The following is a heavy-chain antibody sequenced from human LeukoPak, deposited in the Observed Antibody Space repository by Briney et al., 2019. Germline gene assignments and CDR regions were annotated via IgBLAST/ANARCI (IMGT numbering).Heavy chain of an antibody. J-gene: IGHJ6*03. Sequence: SETLSLTCTVSGYSASSGYFWGWIRQPPGKGLEWIGSISHSGSTSSNPSLKSRVAISVDTSKNQFSLKLSSVTAADTAVYYCARDHGGNLGFYYYYMDVWGKGTTVTVSS. V-gene: IGHV4-38-2*02. CDR1: GYSASSGYF. CDR3: ARDHGGNLGFYYYYMDV. D-gene: IGHD4-23*01. CDR2: ISHSGST.